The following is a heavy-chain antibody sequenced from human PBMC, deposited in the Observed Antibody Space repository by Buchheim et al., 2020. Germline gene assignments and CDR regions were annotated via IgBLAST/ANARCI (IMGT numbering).Heavy chain of an antibody. CDR2: INPSGGST. CDR3: ARDTPNCSGGSCYSVPLGY. D-gene: IGHD2-15*01. CDR1: GYTFTSYY. Sequence: QVQLVQSGAEVKKPGASVKVSCKASGYTFTSYYMHWVRQAPGQGLEWMGIINPSGGSTSYAQKFQGRVTMTRATSTNTVYMVLSSLRSEDTAVYYCARDTPNCSGGSCYSVPLGYWGQGTL. V-gene: IGHV1-46*01. J-gene: IGHJ4*02.